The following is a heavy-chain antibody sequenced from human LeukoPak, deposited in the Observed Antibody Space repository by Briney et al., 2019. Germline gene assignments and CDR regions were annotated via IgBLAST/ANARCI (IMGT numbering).Heavy chain of an antibody. J-gene: IGHJ4*02. V-gene: IGHV4-39*07. Sequence: SETLSLTCTVSGASISSSSYYWGWIRQPPGKGLEWIGSIYYSGSTYYNPSLKSRVTISVDTSKNQFSLKLSSVTAADTAVYYCARGPRGPYYFDYWGQGTLVTVSS. CDR1: GASISSSSYY. CDR2: IYYSGST. CDR3: ARGPRGPYYFDY.